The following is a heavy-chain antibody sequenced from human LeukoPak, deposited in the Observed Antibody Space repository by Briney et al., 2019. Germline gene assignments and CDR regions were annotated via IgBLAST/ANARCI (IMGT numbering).Heavy chain of an antibody. CDR1: GLIFDDYT. V-gene: IGHV3-43*01. CDR2: ISRNGAAT. CDR3: AKDRGGSSELGDAFDV. J-gene: IGHJ3*01. Sequence: GGSLRLSCAASGLIFDDYTMHWVRQAPGKGLEWVSLISRNGAATKYADSVRGRFTVSRDNSKNSLYLQMNSLRAEDTALYYCAKDRGGSSELGDAFDVWGQGTMVRVSS. D-gene: IGHD1-26*01.